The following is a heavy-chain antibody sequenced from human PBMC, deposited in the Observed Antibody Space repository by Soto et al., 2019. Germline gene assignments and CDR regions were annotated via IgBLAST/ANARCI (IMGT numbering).Heavy chain of an antibody. CDR3: AKVLGEYCSSTSCYYYYGMDV. CDR2: ISGSGGST. CDR1: GFTFSSYA. Sequence: PGESLKISCAASGFTFSSYAMSWVRQAPGKGLEWVSAISGSGGSTYYADSVKGRFTISRDNSKNTLYLQMNSLRAEDTAVYYCAKVLGEYCSSTSCYYYYGMDVWGQGTTVTVSS. D-gene: IGHD2-2*01. J-gene: IGHJ6*02. V-gene: IGHV3-23*01.